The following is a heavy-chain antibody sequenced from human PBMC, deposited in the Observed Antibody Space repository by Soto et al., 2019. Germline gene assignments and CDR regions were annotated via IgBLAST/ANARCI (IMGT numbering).Heavy chain of an antibody. CDR3: ASNQLESLPNYYYYGMDV. J-gene: IGHJ6*02. D-gene: IGHD1-1*01. V-gene: IGHV1-69*13. CDR1: GGTFSSYA. Sequence: RASVKVSCKASGGTFSSYAISWVRQAPGQGLEWMGGIIPIFGTANYAQKFQGRVTITADESTSTAYMELSSPRSEDTAVYYCASNQLESLPNYYYYGMDVWGQGTTVTVSS. CDR2: IIPIFGTA.